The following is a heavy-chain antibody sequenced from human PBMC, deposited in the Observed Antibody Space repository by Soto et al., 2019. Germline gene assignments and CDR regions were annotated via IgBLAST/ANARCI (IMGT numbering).Heavy chain of an antibody. CDR3: ARDRYGDYVLDY. CDR1: GGSISSYY. V-gene: IGHV4-59*01. J-gene: IGHJ4*02. Sequence: SETLSLTCTVSGGSISSYYCSWIRQPPGKGLEWIGYIYYSGSTNYNPSLKSRVTISVDTSKNQFSLKLSSVTAADTAVYYCARDRYGDYVLDYWGQGTLVTVSS. D-gene: IGHD4-17*01. CDR2: IYYSGST.